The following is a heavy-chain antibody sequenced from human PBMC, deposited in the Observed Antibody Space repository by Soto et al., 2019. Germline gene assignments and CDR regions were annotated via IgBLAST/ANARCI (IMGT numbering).Heavy chain of an antibody. D-gene: IGHD3-10*01. J-gene: IGHJ5*02. Sequence: EVQLVESGGGLVQPGGSLRLSCAASGFTFTNYWMHWVRQAPGKGLMWVSRINPDGSRTTYADSVKGRFAIFRDNAKNTLYLQMNSLRAEDTAVYYGARVRSGSDDWFDPWGQGTLVTVSS. CDR2: INPDGSRT. CDR3: ARVRSGSDDWFDP. CDR1: GFTFTNYW. V-gene: IGHV3-74*01.